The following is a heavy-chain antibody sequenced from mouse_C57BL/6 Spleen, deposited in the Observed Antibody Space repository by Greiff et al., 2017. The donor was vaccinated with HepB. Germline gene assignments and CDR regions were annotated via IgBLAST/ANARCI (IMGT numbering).Heavy chain of an antibody. CDR3: ARHTTTVVATGYFDY. J-gene: IGHJ2*01. V-gene: IGHV1-64*01. D-gene: IGHD1-1*01. Sequence: VQLQQPGAELVKPGASVKLSCKASGYTFTSYWMHWVKQRPGQGLEWIGMIHPNSGSTNYNEKFKSKATLTVDKSSSTAYMQLSSLTSEDSAVYYCARHTTTVVATGYFDYWGQGTTLTVSS. CDR2: IHPNSGST. CDR1: GYTFTSYW.